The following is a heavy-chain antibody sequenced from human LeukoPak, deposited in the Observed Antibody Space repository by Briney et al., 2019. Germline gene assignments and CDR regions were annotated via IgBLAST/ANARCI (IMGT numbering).Heavy chain of an antibody. J-gene: IGHJ4*02. Sequence: GESLKISCKGSGYSLTSYWIGWVRQMPGKGLEWMGIIYPGDSDTRYSPSFQGQVTISADKSISTAYLQWSSLKASDTAMYYCARLPYCSGGSCYFYFDYWGQGTLVTVSS. V-gene: IGHV5-51*01. D-gene: IGHD2-15*01. CDR2: IYPGDSDT. CDR3: ARLPYCSGGSCYFYFDY. CDR1: GYSLTSYW.